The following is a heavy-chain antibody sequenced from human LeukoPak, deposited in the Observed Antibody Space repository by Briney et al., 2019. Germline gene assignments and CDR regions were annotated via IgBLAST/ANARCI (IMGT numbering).Heavy chain of an antibody. CDR1: LFTFDDYA. CDR3: AKVLYSGYDLFLCDY. V-gene: IGHV3-9*01. D-gene: IGHD5-12*01. Sequence: GGSLRLSCAHSLFTFDDYAMHCVRAAPGKGLGWVSGIFWNSGSIGYADSVKCRFTIPRDNAKNSLYLQMNSLRAEDTALYYCAKVLYSGYDLFLCDYWGEGTLVTVSS. J-gene: IGHJ4*02. CDR2: IFWNSGSI.